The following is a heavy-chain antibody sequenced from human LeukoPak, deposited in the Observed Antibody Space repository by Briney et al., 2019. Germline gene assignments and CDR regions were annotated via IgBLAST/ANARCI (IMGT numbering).Heavy chain of an antibody. Sequence: ASVKVSCKASGYTFTGYYMRWVRQAPGRGLEWMGWINPNSGGTNYAQKFQGWVTMTRDTSISTAYMELSRLRSDDTAVYYCAREEPWGGGGRSFFDYWGQGTLVTVSS. D-gene: IGHD2-15*01. CDR3: AREEPWGGGGRSFFDY. V-gene: IGHV1-2*04. J-gene: IGHJ4*02. CDR2: INPNSGGT. CDR1: GYTFTGYY.